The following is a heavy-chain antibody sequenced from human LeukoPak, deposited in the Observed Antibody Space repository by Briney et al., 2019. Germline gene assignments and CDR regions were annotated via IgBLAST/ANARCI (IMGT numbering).Heavy chain of an antibody. CDR2: MNPNSGNT. CDR1: GYTFTSYD. Sequence: GASVKVSCKASGYTFTSYDINWVRQATGQGLEWMGWMNPNSGNTGYAQKFQGRVTVTRNTSISTAYMELSSLRSEDTAVYYCARLREYDSSGYYYGYWGQGTLVTVSS. J-gene: IGHJ4*02. CDR3: ARLREYDSSGYYYGY. V-gene: IGHV1-8*01. D-gene: IGHD3-22*01.